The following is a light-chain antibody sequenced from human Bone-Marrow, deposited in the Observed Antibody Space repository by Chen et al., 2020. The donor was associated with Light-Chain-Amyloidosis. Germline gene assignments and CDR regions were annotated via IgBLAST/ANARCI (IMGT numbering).Light chain of an antibody. J-gene: IGKJ4*01. CDR3: QQYGTSPLT. CDR1: QTISSNY. Sequence: EIVFTQSPGTLSLSPGEGANLSCRASQTISSNYLTWYQQKFGQAPRLLIYGSSSRATGIPDRFTGSGSGTDLTLTINRLEPEDFAMYYCQQYGTSPLTLGGGTKVEIK. CDR2: GSS. V-gene: IGKV3-20*01.